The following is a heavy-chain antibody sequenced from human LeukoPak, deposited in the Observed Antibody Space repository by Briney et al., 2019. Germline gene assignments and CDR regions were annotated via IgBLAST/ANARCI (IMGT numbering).Heavy chain of an antibody. CDR3: ARNNGLDV. V-gene: IGHV3-7*01. CDR2: VNREGSET. Sequence: GGCLRLSCAASGFSLSSHWMTWVCEVPGRGPEWVANVNREGSETYYLDSVKGRFTSSKDNAKNSLYLQMNSLRAEDAALYHCARNNGLDVWGQGTTVIVSS. CDR1: GFSLSSHW. J-gene: IGHJ6*02.